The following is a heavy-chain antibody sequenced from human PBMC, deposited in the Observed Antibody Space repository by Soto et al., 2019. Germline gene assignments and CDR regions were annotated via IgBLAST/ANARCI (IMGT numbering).Heavy chain of an antibody. J-gene: IGHJ4*02. CDR1: VFTFSSYG. V-gene: IGHV3-33*01. D-gene: IGHD3-3*01. Sequence: SLRLSCAASVFTFSSYGMHWVRQAPGKGLEWVAVIWYDGSSKFYADSVKGRFTISRDNSKDTLYLQMSSLRADDTAVYYCARDQLDRIKPRETRHFDFWGQGTLVTVYS. CDR3: ARDQLDRIKPRETRHFDF. CDR2: IWYDGSSK.